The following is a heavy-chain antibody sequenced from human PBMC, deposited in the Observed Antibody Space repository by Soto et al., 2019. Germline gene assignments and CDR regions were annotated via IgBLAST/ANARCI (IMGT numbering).Heavy chain of an antibody. Sequence: SETLSLTCAAYGGSFSGYYWSWIRQPPGKGLEWIGEINHSVSTNYNPSRKSLVTISVDTSKNQFSLKLSAVTAADTAVYYCARGNRRTGIVLVITTSSPFDDSVQGSLVAVS. V-gene: IGHV4-34*01. J-gene: IGHJ4*02. CDR2: INHSVST. CDR3: ARGNRRTGIVLVITTSSPFDD. D-gene: IGHD3-22*01. CDR1: GGSFSGYY.